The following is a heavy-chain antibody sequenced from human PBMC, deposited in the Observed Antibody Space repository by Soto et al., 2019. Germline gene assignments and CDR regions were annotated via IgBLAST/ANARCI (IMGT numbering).Heavy chain of an antibody. Sequence: SETLSLTCTVSGGSISSSSYYWGWIRQPPGKGLEWIGTIYYSGNIYYNPSLKSRVTISVDTAKNTLYLQMNSLRAEDTAVYYCAKEPYYYDSSGHPSPFDPWGHGTLVTVSS. CDR3: AKEPYYYDSSGHPSPFDP. CDR1: GGSISSSSYY. D-gene: IGHD3-22*01. CDR2: IYYSGNI. V-gene: IGHV4-39*02. J-gene: IGHJ5*02.